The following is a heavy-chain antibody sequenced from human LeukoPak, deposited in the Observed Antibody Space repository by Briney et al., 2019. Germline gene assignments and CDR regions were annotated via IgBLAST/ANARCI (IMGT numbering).Heavy chain of an antibody. D-gene: IGHD3-3*01. CDR1: GGSISSSSYY. J-gene: IGHJ3*02. CDR2: IYYSGST. CDR3: ARQFRITIFGVLLGAFDI. V-gene: IGHV4-39*01. Sequence: PSETLSLTCTVSGGSISSSSYYWGWIRQPPGKGLEWIGSIYYSGSTYYNPSLKSRVTISVDTSKNQFSLKLSSVTAADTAVYYCARQFRITIFGVLLGAFDIWGQGTMVTVSS.